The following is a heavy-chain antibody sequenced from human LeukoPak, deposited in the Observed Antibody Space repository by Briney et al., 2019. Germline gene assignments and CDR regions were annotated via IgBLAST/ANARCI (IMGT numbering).Heavy chain of an antibody. Sequence: SETLPLTCAVYGGSFSGYYWSWIRQPPGKGLEWIGEINHSGSTNYNPSLKSRVTISVDTSKNQFSLKLSSVTAADTAVYYCARGATKKTILSGYSYGRNMIGAFDIWGQGTMVTVSS. D-gene: IGHD5-18*01. CDR2: INHSGST. CDR3: ARGATKKTILSGYSYGRNMIGAFDI. V-gene: IGHV4-34*01. CDR1: GGSFSGYY. J-gene: IGHJ3*02.